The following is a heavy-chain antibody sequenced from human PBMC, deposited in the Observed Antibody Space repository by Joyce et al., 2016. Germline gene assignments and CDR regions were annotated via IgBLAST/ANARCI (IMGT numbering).Heavy chain of an antibody. Sequence: QVQLVESGGGVVQPGRSLRLSCAASGFTFYRYDLHWVRQAPGKGLEWVAVISFDGGDKYSADSVKGRFTSSRDNSGNTLYLQMNSLRGEDTAVYYCARDFRDNGWIQSDDGFNIWGQGTTVTVSS. J-gene: IGHJ3*02. CDR1: GFTFYRYD. CDR3: ARDFRDNGWIQSDDGFNI. V-gene: IGHV3-30-3*01. CDR2: ISFDGGDK. D-gene: IGHD5-24*01.